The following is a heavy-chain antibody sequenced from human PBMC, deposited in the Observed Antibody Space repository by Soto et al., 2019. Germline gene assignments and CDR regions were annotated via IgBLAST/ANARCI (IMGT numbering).Heavy chain of an antibody. CDR1: GFSVSIY. V-gene: IGHV3-53*01. Sequence: PGGSLRLSCAASGFSVSIYMSWVRQAPGKGLEWVSTLSDRGTSHYADSVTGRFSVSRDNSKNTLYLQMNGLRVDDTAVYYCATQESTIWSAYSCGMDVWGQGTTVTVSS. CDR2: LSDRGTS. CDR3: ATQESTIWSAYSCGMDV. D-gene: IGHD3-3*01. J-gene: IGHJ6*02.